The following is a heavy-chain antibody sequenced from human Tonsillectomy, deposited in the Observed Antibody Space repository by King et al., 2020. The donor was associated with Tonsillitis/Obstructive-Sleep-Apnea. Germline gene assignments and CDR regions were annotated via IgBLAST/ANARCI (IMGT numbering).Heavy chain of an antibody. Sequence: DVQLVQFGVEVKKPGESLRISCKGSGYSFTSYWISWVRQMPGKGLECMGMIDPSDSYTNYSPSFQGHVTISADKSISTAYLQWSSLKASDTAMYYCGRGGILAAGAPDFWGQGTLVTVSS. CDR1: GYSFTSYW. J-gene: IGHJ4*02. D-gene: IGHD6-13*01. V-gene: IGHV5-10-1*01. CDR3: GRGGILAAGAPDF. CDR2: IDPSDSYT.